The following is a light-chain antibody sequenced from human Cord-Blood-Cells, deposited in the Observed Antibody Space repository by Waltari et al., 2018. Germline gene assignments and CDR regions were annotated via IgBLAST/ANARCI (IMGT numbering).Light chain of an antibody. Sequence: QSALTQPPSASGSPGQSVTISCTGTTSDVGGYNSVSWYQQHPGKAPKLIIYEVSKRPSGVPGRFLGSKSGNTASLTVSGLQAEDEADYYCSSYAGSNNLVFGGGTNLTVL. CDR1: TSDVGGYNS. V-gene: IGLV2-8*01. CDR3: SSYAGSNNLV. J-gene: IGLJ2*01. CDR2: EVS.